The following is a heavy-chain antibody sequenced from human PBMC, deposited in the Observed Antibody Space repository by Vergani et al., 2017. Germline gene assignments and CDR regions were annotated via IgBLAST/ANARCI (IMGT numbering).Heavy chain of an antibody. CDR3: AKDLLGYCSGGSCYAPFDR. D-gene: IGHD2-15*01. CDR2: ISYDGSNK. J-gene: IGHJ4*02. V-gene: IGHV3-30-3*01. Sequence: QVQLVESGGGVVQPGRSLRLSCAASGFTFSSYAMHWVRQAPGKGLEWVAVISYDGSNKYYADSVKGRFTISRDNSKNTLYLQMNSLRAEDTAVYYCAKDLLGYCSGGSCYAPFDRWGQGTLVTVSS. CDR1: GFTFSSYA.